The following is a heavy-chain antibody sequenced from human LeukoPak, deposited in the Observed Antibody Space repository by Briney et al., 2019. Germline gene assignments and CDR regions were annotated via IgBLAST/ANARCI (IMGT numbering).Heavy chain of an antibody. J-gene: IGHJ3*02. CDR3: ARHGGTTGIDAFDI. V-gene: IGHV4-39*01. D-gene: IGHD1-1*01. CDR1: GGSISSSSYY. Sequence: SETLSLTCTVSGGSISSSSYYWGWIRQPPGKGLERFGSIYYSGGTYYNPSLKSRVTISVDTPKNQFSLKLSSVTAADTAVYYCARHGGTTGIDAFDIWGQGTMVTVSS. CDR2: IYYSGGT.